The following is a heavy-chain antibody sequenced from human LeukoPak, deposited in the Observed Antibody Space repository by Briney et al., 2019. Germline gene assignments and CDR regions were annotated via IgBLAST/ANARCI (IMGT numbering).Heavy chain of an antibody. Sequence: ASVKVSCKASGYTFTGYYMHWVRQAPGQGLEWMGWINPNSGGTNYAQKFQGRVTMTRDTSISTAYMELSRLRSDDTAVYYCARGTIFGVPKTAFDIWGQGTMVTVSS. CDR2: INPNSGGT. CDR3: ARGTIFGVPKTAFDI. J-gene: IGHJ3*02. CDR1: GYTFTGYY. D-gene: IGHD3-3*01. V-gene: IGHV1-2*02.